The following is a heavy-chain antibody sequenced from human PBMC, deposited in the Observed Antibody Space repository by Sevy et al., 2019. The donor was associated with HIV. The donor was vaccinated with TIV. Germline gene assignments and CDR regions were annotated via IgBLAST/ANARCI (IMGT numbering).Heavy chain of an antibody. D-gene: IGHD6-6*01. V-gene: IGHV3-23*01. CDR3: AKDLIATRFPDAFDI. J-gene: IGHJ3*02. Sequence: GGSLRLSCAASRFTFSSYAMSWVRQAPGKGLEWVSAISGSGGSTYYSDSVKGRFTISRDNSKNTLYLQMNSLRAEDTAVYYCAKDLIATRFPDAFDIWGHGTMVTVSS. CDR2: ISGSGGST. CDR1: RFTFSSYA.